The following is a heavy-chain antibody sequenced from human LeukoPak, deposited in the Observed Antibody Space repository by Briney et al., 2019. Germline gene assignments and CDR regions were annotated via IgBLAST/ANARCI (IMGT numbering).Heavy chain of an antibody. J-gene: IGHJ6*03. Sequence: GGSLRLSCAASGFTFSSYGMHWVRQAPGKGLEWVAFIRYDGSNKYYADSVKGRFTISRDNSKNTLYLQMHSLRAEDTAVYYCAKGRYFYYYMDVWGKGTTVTVSS. CDR3: AKGRYFYYYMDV. V-gene: IGHV3-30*02. CDR2: IRYDGSNK. CDR1: GFTFSSYG.